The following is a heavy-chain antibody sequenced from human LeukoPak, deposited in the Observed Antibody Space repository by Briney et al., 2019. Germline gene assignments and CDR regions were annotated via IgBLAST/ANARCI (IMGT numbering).Heavy chain of an antibody. D-gene: IGHD4-17*01. CDR2: IYSGGNT. CDR1: GFSVSTNY. J-gene: IGHJ3*02. V-gene: IGHV3-66*01. Sequence: PGGSLRLSCAASGFSVSTNYMSWVRQAPGKGLEWVSVIYSGGNTYYADSVKGRFTISRDNSKNTLYLQMDSLTAEDTAVYYCAEGTNTVTAAFDIWGQGTMVTVSS. CDR3: AEGTNTVTAAFDI.